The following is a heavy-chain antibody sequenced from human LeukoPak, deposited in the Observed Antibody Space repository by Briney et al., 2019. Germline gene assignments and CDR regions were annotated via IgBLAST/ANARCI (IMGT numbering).Heavy chain of an antibody. J-gene: IGHJ3*02. CDR1: GYTFTGYY. Sequence: ASVKVSCKASGYTFTGYYMHWVRQAPGQGLEWMGWIKPNSGGTNYAQKFQGRVTMTRDTSISTAYMELSRLRSDDTAVYYCATASPVGATQGNAFDIWGQGTMVTVSS. V-gene: IGHV1-2*02. CDR2: IKPNSGGT. CDR3: ATASPVGATQGNAFDI. D-gene: IGHD1-26*01.